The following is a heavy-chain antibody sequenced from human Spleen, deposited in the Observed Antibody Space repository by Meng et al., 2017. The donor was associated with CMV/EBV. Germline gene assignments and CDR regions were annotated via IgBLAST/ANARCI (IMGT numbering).Heavy chain of an antibody. CDR3: ARVGIAVAGTGDY. D-gene: IGHD6-19*01. V-gene: IGHV1-2*06. CDR1: GYPFTGYY. CDR2: INPNSGGT. Sequence: VQLVESGAGVTKPGAPGQVSCKASGYPFTGYYMHWVRQAPGQGLEWMGRINPNSGGTNYAQKFQGRVTMTRDTSISTAYMELSRLRSDDTAVYYCARVGIAVAGTGDYWGQGTLVTVSS. J-gene: IGHJ4*02.